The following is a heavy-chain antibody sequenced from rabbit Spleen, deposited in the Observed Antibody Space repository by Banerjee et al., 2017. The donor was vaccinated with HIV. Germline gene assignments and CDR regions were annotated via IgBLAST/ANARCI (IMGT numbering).Heavy chain of an antibody. J-gene: IGHJ4*01. CDR2: INTATGKG. D-gene: IGHD4-1*01. CDR1: GVSFSDRDV. CDR3: ARSDISGDRANL. Sequence: EQLEESGGGLVKPEGSLTLTCKASGVSFSDRDVMCWVRQAPGKGLEWIACINTATGKGVYASWAKGRFTVSKTSSTTVTLQMTSLTAADTATYFCARSDISGDRANLWGQGTLVTVS. V-gene: IGHV1S45*01.